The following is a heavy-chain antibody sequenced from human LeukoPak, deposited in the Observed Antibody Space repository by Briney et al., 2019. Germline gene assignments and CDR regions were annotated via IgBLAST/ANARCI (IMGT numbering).Heavy chain of an antibody. CDR2: INPNSGGT. V-gene: IGHV1-2*02. D-gene: IGHD2-2*01. CDR3: ARDPIVVVPAAKGSDWFDP. CDR1: GYTFTGYY. Sequence: ASVKVSCKASGYTFTGYYMHWVRQAPGQGLEWMGWINPNSGGTNYAQKFQGRVTVTRDTSISTAYMELSRLRSDDTAVYYCARDPIVVVPAAKGSDWFDPWGQGTLVTVSS. J-gene: IGHJ5*02.